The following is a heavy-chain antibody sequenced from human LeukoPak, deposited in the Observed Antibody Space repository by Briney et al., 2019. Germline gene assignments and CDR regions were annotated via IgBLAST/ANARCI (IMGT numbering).Heavy chain of an antibody. V-gene: IGHV7-4-1*02. Sequence: ASVKVSCKASGYTFTNYAINWVRQAPGQGLEWMGLIKTNTGNPTYAQGFTGRFVFSLDTSVSTGYLQISGLKAEDTAVYYCARGDGDYWGQGTLVTVSS. D-gene: IGHD5-24*01. CDR3: ARGDGDY. J-gene: IGHJ4*02. CDR2: IKTNTGNP. CDR1: GYTFTNYA.